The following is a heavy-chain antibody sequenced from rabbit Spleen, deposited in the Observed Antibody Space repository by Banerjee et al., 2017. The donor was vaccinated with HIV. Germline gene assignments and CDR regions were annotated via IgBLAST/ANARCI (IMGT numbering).Heavy chain of an antibody. CDR3: ARDAGTSFSAYGMDL. CDR1: GFSFNSGYH. D-gene: IGHD8-1*01. J-gene: IGHJ6*01. V-gene: IGHV1S40*01. CDR2: IYAGSSGTT. Sequence: QSLDESGGGLVKPGASLTLTCKASGFSFNSGYHMCWVRQAPGKGLEWIASIYAGSSGTTYSATWAKGRFTISKTSSTTVTLQMTSLTVADTATYFCARDAGTSFSAYGMDLWGPGTLVTVS.